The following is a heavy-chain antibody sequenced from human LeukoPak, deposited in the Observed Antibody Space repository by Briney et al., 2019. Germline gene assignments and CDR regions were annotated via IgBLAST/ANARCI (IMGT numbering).Heavy chain of an antibody. J-gene: IGHJ4*02. D-gene: IGHD6-19*01. Sequence: PRGSLRLSCAASGFTFSSYSMNWVRQAPGKGLEWVSPISSSSYIYYADSVKGRFTISRDNAKNSLYLQMNSLRAEDTAVYYCARVPVAGLVDYWGQGTLVTVSS. CDR1: GFTFSSYS. CDR2: ISSSSYI. V-gene: IGHV3-21*01. CDR3: ARVPVAGLVDY.